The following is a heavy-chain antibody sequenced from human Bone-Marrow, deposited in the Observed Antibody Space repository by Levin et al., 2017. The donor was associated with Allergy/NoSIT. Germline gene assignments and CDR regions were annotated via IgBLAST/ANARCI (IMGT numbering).Heavy chain of an antibody. J-gene: IGHJ6*02. D-gene: IGHD6-19*01. Sequence: GGSLRLSCAASGFTFSSYGMHWVRQAPGKGLEWVAVISYDGSNKYYADSVKGRFTISRDNSKNTLYLQMNSLRAEDTAVYYCAKEPRGAYSSVRLSQRQREDMDVWGQGTTVTVSS. CDR3: AKEPRGAYSSVRLSQRQREDMDV. CDR1: GFTFSSYG. CDR2: ISYDGSNK. V-gene: IGHV3-30*18.